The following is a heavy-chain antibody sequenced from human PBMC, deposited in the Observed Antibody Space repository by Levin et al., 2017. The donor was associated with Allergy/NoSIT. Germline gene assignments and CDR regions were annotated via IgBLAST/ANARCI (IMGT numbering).Heavy chain of an antibody. CDR1: GFTFNTYS. D-gene: IGHD6-19*01. CDR2: ITTRNSSL. J-gene: IGHJ4*02. CDR3: ARGQWLATFDY. Sequence: GGSLRLSCAASGFTFNTYSMTWVRQAPGKGLEWVSSITTRNSSLYYADSVQGRFTISRDDAKKSLYLQMDSLRAEDTALYFCARGQWLATFDYWGQGSLVTVSS. V-gene: IGHV3-21*01.